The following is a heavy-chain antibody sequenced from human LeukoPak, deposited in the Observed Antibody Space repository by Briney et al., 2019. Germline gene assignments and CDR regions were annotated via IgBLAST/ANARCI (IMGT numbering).Heavy chain of an antibody. CDR3: ARDRVPYYYDSSGYPGSGYFDY. CDR2: IIPIFGTA. V-gene: IGHV1-69*05. J-gene: IGHJ4*02. CDR1: GGTFSSYA. Sequence: SVKVSCKASGGTFSSYAISWVRQAPGQGLEWMGGIIPIFGTANYAQKFQGRVTITTDESTSTAYMELSSLRSEDTAVYYCARDRVPYYYDSSGYPGSGYFDYWGQGTLVTVSS. D-gene: IGHD3-22*01.